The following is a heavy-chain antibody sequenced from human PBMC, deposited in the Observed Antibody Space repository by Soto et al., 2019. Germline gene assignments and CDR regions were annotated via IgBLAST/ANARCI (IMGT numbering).Heavy chain of an antibody. V-gene: IGHV3-30*18. J-gene: IGHJ4*02. CDR1: GFTFSSYG. D-gene: IGHD4-17*01. CDR2: ISYDGSNK. Sequence: PGGSLRLSCAASGFTFSSYGMHWVRQAPGKGLEWVEVISYDGSNKYYADSMKGRFTISRDNSKNTLYLQMNSLRAEDTAVYYFAKQGSVADRRTTVTTLPLDYWGQGTLVTVSS. CDR3: AKQGSVADRRTTVTTLPLDY.